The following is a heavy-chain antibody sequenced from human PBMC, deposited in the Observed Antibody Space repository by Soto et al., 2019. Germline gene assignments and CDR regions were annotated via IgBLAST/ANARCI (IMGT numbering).Heavy chain of an antibody. CDR2: IYYSGST. CDR1: GGSLSRYY. V-gene: IGHV4-59*08. D-gene: IGHD2-2*01. CDR3: ARLGFYYQSLDP. J-gene: IGHJ5*02. Sequence: SETLSLTCTGSGGSLSRYYWSLIRQPPGKGLEWIGYIYYSGSTNYNPSLKSRVTISVDTSKSQFSLTLSSVTASDTAVYYCARLGFYYQSLDPWGHGTLVTVSS.